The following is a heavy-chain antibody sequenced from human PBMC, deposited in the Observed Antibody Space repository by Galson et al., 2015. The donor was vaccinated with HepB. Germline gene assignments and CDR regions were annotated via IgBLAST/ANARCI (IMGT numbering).Heavy chain of an antibody. Sequence: SVKVSCKASGYTFTSYDINWVRQATGQGLEWMGWMNPNNGNTGYAQKFQGRVTMTRDTSITTAYMELSSLRSEDTAVYYCARGLRGLGYCSSSICYNWFDPWGQGTLVTVSS. D-gene: IGHD2-2*03. V-gene: IGHV1-8*02. CDR2: MNPNNGNT. J-gene: IGHJ5*02. CDR3: ARGLRGLGYCSSSICYNWFDP. CDR1: GYTFTSYD.